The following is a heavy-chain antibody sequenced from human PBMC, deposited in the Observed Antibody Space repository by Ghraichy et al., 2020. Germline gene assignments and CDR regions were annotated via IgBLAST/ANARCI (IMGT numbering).Heavy chain of an antibody. CDR3: ARVGGGEYYDFWSGRDYFDY. CDR1: GGSISSYY. V-gene: IGHV4-59*01. Sequence: SETLSLTCTVSGGSISSYYWSWIRQPPGKRLEWIGYIYYSGSTNYNPSLKSRVTISVDTSKNQFSLKLSSVTAADTAVYYCARVGGGEYYDFWSGRDYFDYWGQGTLVTVSS. J-gene: IGHJ4*02. D-gene: IGHD3-3*01. CDR2: IYYSGST.